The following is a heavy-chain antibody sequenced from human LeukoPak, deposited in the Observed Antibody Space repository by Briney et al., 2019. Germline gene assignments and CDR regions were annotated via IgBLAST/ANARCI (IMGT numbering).Heavy chain of an antibody. Sequence: TGGSLRLSCAASGFTFSSYWMSWVRQAPGKGLEWVALISYDGSNTYYADSVKGRFTISRDNSKNTMYLQVNSLRAEDTAVYYCGRHIYPWKYADGFDIWGQGTMVTVSS. V-gene: IGHV3-30*03. CDR2: ISYDGSNT. J-gene: IGHJ3*02. CDR3: GRHIYPWKYADGFDI. D-gene: IGHD1-7*01. CDR1: GFTFSSYW.